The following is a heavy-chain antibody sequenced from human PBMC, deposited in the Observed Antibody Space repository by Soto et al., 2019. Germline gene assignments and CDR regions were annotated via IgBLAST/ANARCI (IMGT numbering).Heavy chain of an antibody. Sequence: EVQLLESGGGLVQPGGSLRLSCAASGFSFSTYAMSWVRQAPGKGLEWVSTFSHSGAKTYYADSLKGRFTVSRDNSKNTQYLQMNSLRAEHTAVYYCAQSGTYQSKTRCYPRWFDRWGRGTLV. CDR3: AQSGTYQSKTRCYPRWFDR. CDR1: GFSFSTYA. D-gene: IGHD2-2*01. CDR2: FSHSGAKT. J-gene: IGHJ5*02. V-gene: IGHV3-23*01.